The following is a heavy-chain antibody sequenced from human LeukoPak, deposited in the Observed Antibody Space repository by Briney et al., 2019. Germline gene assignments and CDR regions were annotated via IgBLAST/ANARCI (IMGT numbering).Heavy chain of an antibody. Sequence: PSETLSLTCTVSGGSISSGGYYWSWIRQPPGKGLEWIGYIYYSGSTNYNPSLKSRVTISVDTSKDQFSLKLTSVTAADTAVYYCARDGGWLDYWGQGTLVTVSS. CDR3: ARDGGWLDY. CDR2: IYYSGST. V-gene: IGHV4-61*08. D-gene: IGHD3-16*01. J-gene: IGHJ4*02. CDR1: GGSISSGGYY.